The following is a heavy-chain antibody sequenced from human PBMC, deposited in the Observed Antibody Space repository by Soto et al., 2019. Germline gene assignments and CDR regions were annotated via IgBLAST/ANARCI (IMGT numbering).Heavy chain of an antibody. J-gene: IGHJ4*02. D-gene: IGHD5-18*01. CDR1: GGSISSSSYY. Sequence: PSETLSLTCTVSGGSISSSSYYWGWIRQPPGKGLEWIGSIYYSGSTYYNPSLKSRVTISVDTSKNQFSLKLSSVTAADTAVYYCARKNRRIHQFDYWGQGTLVTVSS. V-gene: IGHV4-39*01. CDR2: IYYSGST. CDR3: ARKNRRIHQFDY.